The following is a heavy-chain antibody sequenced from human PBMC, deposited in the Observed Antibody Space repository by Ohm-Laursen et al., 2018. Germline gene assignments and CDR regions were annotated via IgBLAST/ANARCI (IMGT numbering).Heavy chain of an antibody. V-gene: IGHV4-4*07. Sequence: TLSLTCTVSGGSISSYYCSWIRQPAGKGLEWIGRIYTSGNTNYNPSLKSRVTMSVDTSKNQFSLKLSSVTAADTAVYYCARDGLDGDGYNLNAFDIWGQGTMVTVSS. J-gene: IGHJ3*02. D-gene: IGHD5-24*01. CDR3: ARDGLDGDGYNLNAFDI. CDR2: IYTSGNT. CDR1: GGSISSYY.